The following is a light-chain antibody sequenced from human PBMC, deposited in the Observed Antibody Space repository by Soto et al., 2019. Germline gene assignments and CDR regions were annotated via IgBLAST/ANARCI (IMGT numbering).Light chain of an antibody. CDR2: EAS. Sequence: IHMTQSPSSLSASVGYRFTITCRASQGITNRLAWYQQKPGKAPKLLIYEASSLQSGVPSRIRGSGSGTDFTLTISSLQPEDFEPYYCQQANSFPITFGQGTRLEIK. CDR3: QQANSFPIT. V-gene: IGKV1-12*01. J-gene: IGKJ5*01. CDR1: QGITNR.